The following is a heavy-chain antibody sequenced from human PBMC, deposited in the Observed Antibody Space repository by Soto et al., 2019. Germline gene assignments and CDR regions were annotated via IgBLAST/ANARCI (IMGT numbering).Heavy chain of an antibody. Sequence: PSETLSLTCSVSGGSVTIIAYYWGWIRQSPGKGLEWIGSINYSGSSYYNPSLKGRVTISVDMSKNQFSLKLSSVIAADTAVYFCARHGGDYNYDYYYGRDVWGQGTTVTVSS. CDR2: INYSGSS. J-gene: IGHJ6*02. CDR3: ARHGGDYNYDYYYGRDV. CDR1: GGSVTIIAYY. V-gene: IGHV4-39*01. D-gene: IGHD2-21*02.